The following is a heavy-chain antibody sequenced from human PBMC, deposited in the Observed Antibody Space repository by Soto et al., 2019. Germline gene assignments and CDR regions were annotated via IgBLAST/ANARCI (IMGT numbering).Heavy chain of an antibody. V-gene: IGHV4-30-2*01. CDR2: IYHSGST. Sequence: TSETLSLTCAVSGGSISSGGYSWSWIRQPPGKGLEWIGYIYHSGSTYYNPSLKSRVTISVDRSKNQFSLKLSSVTAAETAVYYCARHLTYCSAGSCYSDFPYYGMDVWGQGTTVTVSS. CDR1: GGSISSGGYS. D-gene: IGHD2-15*01. CDR3: ARHLTYCSAGSCYSDFPYYGMDV. J-gene: IGHJ6*02.